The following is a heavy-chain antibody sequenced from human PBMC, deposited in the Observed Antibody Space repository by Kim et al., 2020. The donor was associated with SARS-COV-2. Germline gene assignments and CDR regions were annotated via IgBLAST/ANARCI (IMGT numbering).Heavy chain of an antibody. CDR1: GFTFSSYA. CDR3: ARDYYDSSGYSYGMDV. Sequence: GGSLRLPCAASGFTFSSYAMHWVRQAPGKGLEWVAVISYDGSNKYYADSVKGRFTISRDNSKNTLYLQMNSLRAEDTAVYYCARDYYDSSGYSYGMDVWG. V-gene: IGHV3-30*04. CDR2: ISYDGSNK. D-gene: IGHD3-22*01. J-gene: IGHJ6*01.